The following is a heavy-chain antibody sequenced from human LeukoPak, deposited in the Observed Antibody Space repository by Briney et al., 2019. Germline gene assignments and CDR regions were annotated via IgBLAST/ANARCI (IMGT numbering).Heavy chain of an antibody. Sequence: PGGSLRLSCAASGFTFSSYGMPWVRQAPGKGLEWVGIIWYDGRNKYYADSVKGRFTISRDNPKNTLYLQMNSLRAEDTAVYYCAATGQNSGSYNEIGFWGQGTLVTVSS. J-gene: IGHJ4*02. V-gene: IGHV3-33*08. CDR1: GFTFSSYG. CDR2: IWYDGRNK. D-gene: IGHD1-26*01. CDR3: AATGQNSGSYNEIGF.